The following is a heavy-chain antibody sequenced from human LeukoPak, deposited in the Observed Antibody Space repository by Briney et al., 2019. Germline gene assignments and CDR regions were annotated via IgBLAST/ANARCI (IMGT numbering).Heavy chain of an antibody. J-gene: IGHJ4*02. D-gene: IGHD3-22*01. V-gene: IGHV4-39*07. CDR1: GGSFSSSSYY. Sequence: AETLSLTCTVSGGSFSSSSYYWGWLRQPPGKGLEWIGSIYYSGTTYYNPSLKSRVTISVDTSKNQFSLKLSSVTAADTAVYYCARLRRYYDSSKGFDYWGQGTLVTVSS. CDR3: ARLRRYYDSSKGFDY. CDR2: IYYSGTT.